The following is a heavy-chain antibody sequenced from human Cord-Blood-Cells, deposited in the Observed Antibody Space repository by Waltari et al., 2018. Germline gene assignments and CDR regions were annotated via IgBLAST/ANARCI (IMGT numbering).Heavy chain of an antibody. CDR2: INHSGST. CDR3: ARGIPDY. J-gene: IGHJ4*02. V-gene: IGHV4-34*01. CDR1: GGSFSGYY. Sequence: TCAVYGGSFSGYYWSWIRQPPGKGLEWIGEINHSGSTNYNPSLKSRVTISVDTSKNQFSLKLSSVTAADTAVYYCARGIPDYWGQGTLVTVSS.